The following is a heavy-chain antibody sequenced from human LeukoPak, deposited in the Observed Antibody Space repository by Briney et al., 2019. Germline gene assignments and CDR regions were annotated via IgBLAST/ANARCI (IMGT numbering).Heavy chain of an antibody. CDR3: AREDCGGDCYIDY. Sequence: GGSLRLSCAASGFSFSSNSMNWVRQAPGKGLEWVSYISSSSSTIYYADSVKGRFTISRDNAKNSLYLQMNSLRTEDTAVYYCAREDCGGDCYIDYWGQGTLVTVSS. V-gene: IGHV3-48*01. J-gene: IGHJ4*02. D-gene: IGHD2-21*02. CDR2: ISSSSSTI. CDR1: GFSFSSNS.